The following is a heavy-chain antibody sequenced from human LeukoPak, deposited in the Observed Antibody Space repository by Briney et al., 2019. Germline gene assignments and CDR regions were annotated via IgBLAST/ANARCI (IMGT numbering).Heavy chain of an antibody. CDR2: ITFSGSST. Sequence: GGSLRLSCVASGFTFSSNAMSWVRQAPGMGPDWVSSITFSGSSTDYADSVKGRFTISRDNSKNTLYLQMSSLRVEDTAVYYCAKDDGDYSYFDYWGQGTLVTVSS. V-gene: IGHV3-23*01. J-gene: IGHJ4*02. D-gene: IGHD4-17*01. CDR1: GFTFSSNA. CDR3: AKDDGDYSYFDY.